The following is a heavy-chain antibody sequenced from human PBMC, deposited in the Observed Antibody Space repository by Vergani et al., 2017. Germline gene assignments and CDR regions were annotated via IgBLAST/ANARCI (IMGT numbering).Heavy chain of an antibody. J-gene: IGHJ5*02. D-gene: IGHD3-22*01. CDR2: VTHSGDT. CDR1: GDSISSGNN. CDR3: ARRSSSYYFDI. V-gene: IGHV4-38-2*01. Sequence: QVKLQESGPGLVKPSETLSLTCAVSGDSISSGNNWCWIRQPPGRGLEWISSVTHSGDTYFNPSLKGRVAISKDTSKNYFFLTLFSATAADTAMYYCARRSSSYYFDIWGQGTLVTVSS.